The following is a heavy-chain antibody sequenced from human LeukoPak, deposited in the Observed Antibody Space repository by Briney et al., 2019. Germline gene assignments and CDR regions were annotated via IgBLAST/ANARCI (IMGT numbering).Heavy chain of an antibody. V-gene: IGHV3-9*01. Sequence: GGSLRLSCAASGFTFDDYALHWVRQAPGKGLEWVSGISWNSGSIGYADSVKGRFTSSRDNAKNSLYLQMNSLRAEDTDLYYCAKDTEPTWGQGTLVTVSS. CDR2: ISWNSGSI. CDR1: GFTFDDYA. J-gene: IGHJ5*02. CDR3: AKDTEPT. D-gene: IGHD1-14*01.